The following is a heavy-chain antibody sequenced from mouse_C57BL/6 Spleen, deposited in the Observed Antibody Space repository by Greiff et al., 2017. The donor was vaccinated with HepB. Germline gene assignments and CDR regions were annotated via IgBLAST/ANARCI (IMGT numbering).Heavy chain of an antibody. CDR1: GYTFTSYW. CDR3: ARMLRNDGYYGYFDV. J-gene: IGHJ1*03. V-gene: IGHV1-72*01. D-gene: IGHD2-3*01. CDR2: IDPNSGGT. Sequence: QVQLKQPGAELVKPGASVKLSCKASGYTFTSYWMHWVKQRPGRGLEWIGRIDPNSGGTKYNEKFKSKATLTVDKPSSTAYMQLSSLTSEDSAVYYCARMLRNDGYYGYFDVWGTGTTVTVSS.